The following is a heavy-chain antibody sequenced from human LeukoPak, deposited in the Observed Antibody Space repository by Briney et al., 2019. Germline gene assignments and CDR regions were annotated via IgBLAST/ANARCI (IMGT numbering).Heavy chain of an antibody. CDR3: AKDLRYSSSWPGDVDY. CDR1: GFTFSDYY. D-gene: IGHD6-13*01. CDR2: ISGSGGST. Sequence: GGSLRLSCAVSGFTFSDYYMSWVRQAPGKGLEWVSAISGSGGSTYYADSVKGRFTISRDNSKNTLYLQMNSLRAEDTAVYYCAKDLRYSSSWPGDVDYWGQGTLVTVSS. V-gene: IGHV3-23*01. J-gene: IGHJ4*02.